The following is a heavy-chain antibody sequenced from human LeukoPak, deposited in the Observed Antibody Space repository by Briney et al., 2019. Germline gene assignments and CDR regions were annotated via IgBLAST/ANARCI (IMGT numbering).Heavy chain of an antibody. D-gene: IGHD1-26*01. V-gene: IGHV3-23*01. Sequence: PGGSLRLSCAASRFTISSYAMSWVRQAPGKGLEWVSSIAGTGGSTYYADSVKGRFTLSRDNSENTLYLQLNSLRAEDSGIYYCAKAFRIVGIGNPDDAFDVWGQGTVVTVS. CDR2: IAGTGGST. CDR3: AKAFRIVGIGNPDDAFDV. J-gene: IGHJ3*01. CDR1: RFTISSYA.